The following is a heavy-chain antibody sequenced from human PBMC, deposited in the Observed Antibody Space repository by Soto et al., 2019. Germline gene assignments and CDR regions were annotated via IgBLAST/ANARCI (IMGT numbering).Heavy chain of an antibody. CDR2: INPNSGGT. CDR3: ARVLVENYGDYGGPFDI. D-gene: IGHD4-17*01. CDR1: GYTFTGYY. V-gene: IGHV1-2*04. J-gene: IGHJ3*02. Sequence: ASVKVSCKASGYTFTGYYMHWVRQAPGQGLEWMGWINPNSGGTNYAQKFQGWVTMTRDTSISTAYMELSRLRSDDTAVYYCARVLVENYGDYGGPFDIWGQGTMVTVSS.